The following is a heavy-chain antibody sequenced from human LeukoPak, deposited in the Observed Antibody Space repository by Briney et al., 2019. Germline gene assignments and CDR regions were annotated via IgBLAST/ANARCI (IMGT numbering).Heavy chain of an antibody. Sequence: ASVKVSCKASGYTFTSYYIHWVRQAPGQGLEWMGIINPSGGSTSYAQKFQGRVTMSRDTSTSTVYMELSSLRSEDTAVYYCARHYGSGRGSFDYWGQGTLVTVSS. CDR3: ARHYGSGRGSFDY. V-gene: IGHV1-46*01. J-gene: IGHJ4*02. D-gene: IGHD3-10*01. CDR2: INPSGGST. CDR1: GYTFTSYY.